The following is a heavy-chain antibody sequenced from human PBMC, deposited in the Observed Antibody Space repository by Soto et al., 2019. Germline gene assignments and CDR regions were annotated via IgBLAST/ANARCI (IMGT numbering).Heavy chain of an antibody. J-gene: IGHJ4*02. CDR2: ISGSGGST. V-gene: IGHV3-23*01. CDR3: ARSISSSSFIFDY. Sequence: PGGSLRLSCAASGFTFSSYAMSWVRQAPGKGLEWVSAISGSGGSTYYADSVKGRFTISRDNSKNTLYLQMNSLRAEDTAVYYCARSISSSSFIFDYWGQGTLVTVSS. D-gene: IGHD6-6*01. CDR1: GFTFSSYA.